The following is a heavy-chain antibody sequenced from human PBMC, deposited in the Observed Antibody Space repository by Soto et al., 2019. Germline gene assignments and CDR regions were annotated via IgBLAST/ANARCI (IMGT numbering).Heavy chain of an antibody. CDR3: GRGADFWSGYRWFAP. V-gene: IGHV1-18*01. J-gene: IGHJ5*02. CDR1: GYTFSSYG. Sequence: QVQLVQSVAEVRHPGASVKVSCKASGYTFSSYGISWVRQAPGQGLEWMGWISAYNGNTNNAQNLQCRVTLTTDPSTRTAYMELRSLRDDDTSVYVCGRGADFWSGYRWFAPWGQGTLVTVCS. D-gene: IGHD3-3*01. CDR2: ISAYNGNT.